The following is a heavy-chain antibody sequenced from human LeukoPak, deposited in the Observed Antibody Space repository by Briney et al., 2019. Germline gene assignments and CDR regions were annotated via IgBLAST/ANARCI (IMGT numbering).Heavy chain of an antibody. CDR2: IYYSGST. D-gene: IGHD3-10*01. J-gene: IGHJ6*02. CDR1: GGSISSSSYY. V-gene: IGHV4-39*01. Sequence: SSETLSLTCTVSGGSISSSSYYGGWIRQPPGLGLELLGTIYYSGSTYYNPSLKTRVTISVDTSRNQFSLKLSSVTAADSAIYYCATMVIPGATYYYYGIDVWGQGTTVTVSS. CDR3: ATMVIPGATYYYYGIDV.